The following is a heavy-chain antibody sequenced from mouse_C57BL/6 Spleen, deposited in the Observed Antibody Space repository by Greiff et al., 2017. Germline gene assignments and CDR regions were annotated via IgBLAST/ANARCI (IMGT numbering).Heavy chain of an antibody. CDR2: ISSGGSYT. J-gene: IGHJ1*03. Sequence: DVHLVESGGDLVKPGGSLKLSCAASGFTFSSYGMSWVRQTPDKRLEWVATISSGGSYTYYPDSVKGRFTISRDNAKNTLYLQMSSLKSEDTAMYYCARHIEATVRYFDVWGTGTTVTVSS. CDR1: GFTFSSYG. CDR3: ARHIEATVRYFDV. D-gene: IGHD1-1*01. V-gene: IGHV5-6*01.